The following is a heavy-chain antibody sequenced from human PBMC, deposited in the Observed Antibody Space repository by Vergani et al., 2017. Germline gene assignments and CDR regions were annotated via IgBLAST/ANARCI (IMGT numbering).Heavy chain of an antibody. V-gene: IGHV2-5*01. CDR3: VHRLGYLDWVGAFDV. D-gene: IGHD3/OR15-3a*01. Sequence: QITLRDSGPTLVKPTQTLTLTCTFSGFSLTTGGEGVGWIRQPPGRALEWLAFVYWNDDERYSPSLKSRVTITKDTSKNEVILTMATMDPVDTATYYCVHRLGYLDWVGAFDVWGPGTMVTVSS. CDR1: GFSLTTGGEG. CDR2: VYWNDDE. J-gene: IGHJ3*01.